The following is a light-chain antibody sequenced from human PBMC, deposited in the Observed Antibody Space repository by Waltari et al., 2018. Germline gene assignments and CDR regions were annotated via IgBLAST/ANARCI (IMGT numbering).Light chain of an antibody. J-gene: IGKJ1*01. CDR1: QNINNW. V-gene: IGKV1-5*03. CDR3: QEYHSWT. Sequence: DIQMTQSPSTLSASVGDRLTITCRASQNINNWLAWYQQRPGKPPKLLIYKASSLQTGVPTRFSGSGSGTEFTLTISSLQPDDVAIYYCQEYHSWTFGQGTKVEI. CDR2: KAS.